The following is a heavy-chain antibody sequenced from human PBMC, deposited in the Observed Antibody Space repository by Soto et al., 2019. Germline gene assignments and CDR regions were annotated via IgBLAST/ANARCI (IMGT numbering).Heavy chain of an antibody. V-gene: IGHV4-30-4*01. D-gene: IGHD3-22*01. CDR3: ATSMIPGGYYFDY. CDR1: GGSISSGDYY. Sequence: PSETLSLTXTVSGGSISSGDYYWSWIRQPPGKGLEWIGYIYYSGSTYYNPSLKSRVTISVDTSKNQFSLKLSSVTAADTAVYYCATSMIPGGYYFDYWGQGALVTVS. CDR2: IYYSGST. J-gene: IGHJ4*02.